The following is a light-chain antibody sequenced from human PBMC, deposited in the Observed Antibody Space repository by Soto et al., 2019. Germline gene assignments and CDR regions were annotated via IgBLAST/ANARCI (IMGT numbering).Light chain of an antibody. Sequence: EIVLTQSPGTLSLSPGERATLSCRASQSVGSNFLAWYQQKPGQAPRLLIYGASNSATGIPDRFSGSGSGTDFILTISRLEPEDFAVYYCQQYGTSPITFGQGTRLEIK. CDR3: QQYGTSPIT. CDR1: QSVGSNF. V-gene: IGKV3-20*01. CDR2: GAS. J-gene: IGKJ5*01.